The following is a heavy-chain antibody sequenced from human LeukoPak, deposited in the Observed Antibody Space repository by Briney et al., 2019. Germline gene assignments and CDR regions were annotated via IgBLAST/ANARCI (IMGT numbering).Heavy chain of an antibody. J-gene: IGHJ6*03. Sequence: RASVKVSRKASGYTFTGYYMHWVRQAPGQGLEWMGWINPNSGGTNYAQKFQGRVTMTTDTSTSTAYMELRSLRSDDTAVYYCARGPIIDIVIVPAADDYYYMDVWGKGTTVTVSS. CDR3: ARGPIIDIVIVPAADDYYYMDV. D-gene: IGHD2-2*01. V-gene: IGHV1-2*02. CDR2: INPNSGGT. CDR1: GYTFTGYY.